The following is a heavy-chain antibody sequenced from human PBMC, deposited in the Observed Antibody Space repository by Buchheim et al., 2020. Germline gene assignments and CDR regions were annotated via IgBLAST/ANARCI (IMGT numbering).Heavy chain of an antibody. CDR2: ISGSGSTT. J-gene: IGHJ6*02. Sequence: EVQLLESGGGLVQPGGSLRLTCAASGFTFSRYAMSWVRQAPGKGLEWVSHISGSGSTTYHADSEKGRFTISRDNSKNTLYLQMNSLRAEDTAVYYCAKVGYGDYYQYGLDVWGQGTT. CDR1: GFTFSRYA. D-gene: IGHD4-17*01. CDR3: AKVGYGDYYQYGLDV. V-gene: IGHV3-23*01.